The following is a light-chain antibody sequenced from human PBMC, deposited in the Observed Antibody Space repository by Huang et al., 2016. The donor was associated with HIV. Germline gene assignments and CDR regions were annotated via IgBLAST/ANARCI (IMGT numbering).Light chain of an antibody. CDR1: QSVGSY. CDR3: QQRSNRTPTT. V-gene: IGKV3-11*01. J-gene: IGKJ1*01. Sequence: EIILTQSPATLSLSPGERATLSCRASQSVGSYLAWYRQKPGQAPRRLIYDASNRATGIPARFSGGGSGTDFTLTIRGLEPDDFAVYFCQQRSNRTPTTFGQGTKVE. CDR2: DAS.